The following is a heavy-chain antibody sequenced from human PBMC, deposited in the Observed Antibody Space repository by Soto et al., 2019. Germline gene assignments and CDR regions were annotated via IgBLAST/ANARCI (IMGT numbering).Heavy chain of an antibody. V-gene: IGHV1-69*13. J-gene: IGHJ3*02. D-gene: IGHD5-18*01. CDR1: GGTFSSYA. Sequence: EASLKVSWKASGGTFSSYAISWVRQDPGQGLEWMGGIIPIFGTANYAQKFQGRVTITADESTSTAYMELSSLRSEDTAVYYCARQGGAMASDAFDIWGQATMVTVSS. CDR3: ARQGGAMASDAFDI. CDR2: IIPIFGTA.